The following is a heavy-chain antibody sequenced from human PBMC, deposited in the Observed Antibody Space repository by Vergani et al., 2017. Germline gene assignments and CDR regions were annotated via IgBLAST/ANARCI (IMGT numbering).Heavy chain of an antibody. J-gene: IGHJ5*02. D-gene: IGHD6-19*01. CDR2: INTNTETP. CDR1: GYIFTSYA. V-gene: IGHV7-4-1*02. CDR3: ARAKRGRIAVSAADT. Sequence: QAQLVQSGPELKKPGASVKVSCKASGYIFTSYALHWVRQAPGQGLEWLGWINTNTETPTYAQAFTGRFVFSLDTSVNTAFLQISGLTAEDTALYYCARAKRGRIAVSAADTWGQGTLVTVSS.